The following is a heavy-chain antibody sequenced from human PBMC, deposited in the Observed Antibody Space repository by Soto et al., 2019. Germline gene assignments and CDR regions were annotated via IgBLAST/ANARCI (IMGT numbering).Heavy chain of an antibody. CDR3: ARVGYLDSDGFPRPYDY. CDR2: INGGNDKT. J-gene: IGHJ4*02. Sequence: EASVKVSCKASGYNFTTYAIYWVRQAPRQRLEWLGWINGGNDKTGYSQRFQGRLTITKKTSATTAFMELSNLRSEDTAVYYCARVGYLDSDGFPRPYDYWGQGTLVTVS. V-gene: IGHV1-3*01. D-gene: IGHD3-22*01. CDR1: GYNFTTYA.